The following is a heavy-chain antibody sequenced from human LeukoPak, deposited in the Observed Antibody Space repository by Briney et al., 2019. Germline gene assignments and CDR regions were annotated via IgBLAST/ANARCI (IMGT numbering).Heavy chain of an antibody. J-gene: IGHJ6*01. V-gene: IGHV4-34*01. CDR2: INYNGEKT. CDR1: GGSFSGYL. D-gene: IGHD2-2*02. CDR3: TRSGLTGMREYPRADYYYYAWTS. Sequence: SETLSLTCTVSGGSFSGYLWSWIRQPPGKGLEWIGEINYNGEKTNYNPSLKSRVIMSVDPSTNQFSLKMTSVTAADTAVYFCTRSGLTGMREYPRADYYYYAWTSGGKGPRSPSPQ.